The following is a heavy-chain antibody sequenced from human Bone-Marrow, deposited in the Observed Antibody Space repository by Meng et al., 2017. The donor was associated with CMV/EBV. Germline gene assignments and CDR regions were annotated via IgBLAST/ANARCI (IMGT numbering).Heavy chain of an antibody. Sequence: QVQLVQSGVRVKKPGASVKVPCKVSGYTLTELSMHWVRQAPGKGLEWMGGFDPEDGEAIYAQKFQGRVTMTEDTSTDTAYMELSSLRSEDTAVYYCATDLGIQPWFGSSYWGQGTLVTVSS. D-gene: IGHD5-18*01. CDR3: ATDLGIQPWFGSSY. CDR1: GYTLTELS. J-gene: IGHJ4*02. V-gene: IGHV1-24*01. CDR2: FDPEDGEA.